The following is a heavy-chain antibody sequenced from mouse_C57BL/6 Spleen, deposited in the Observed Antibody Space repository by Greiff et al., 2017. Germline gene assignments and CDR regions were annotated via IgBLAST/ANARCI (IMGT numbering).Heavy chain of an antibody. CDR3: ARSGTAQATGAMDY. CDR1: GYAFTNYS. CDR2: INPGSGGT. J-gene: IGHJ4*01. Sequence: QVQLQQSGAELVRPGTSVKVSCKASGYAFTNYSIEWVKQRPGQGLEWIGVINPGSGGTNYNEKFKGKATLTAAKSSSTAYMQHSSVTSEDSAVYFCARSGTAQATGAMDYWGQGTSVTVSS. D-gene: IGHD3-2*02. V-gene: IGHV1-54*01.